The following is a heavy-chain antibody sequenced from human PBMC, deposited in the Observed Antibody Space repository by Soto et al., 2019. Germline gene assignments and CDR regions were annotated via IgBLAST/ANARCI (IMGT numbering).Heavy chain of an antibody. D-gene: IGHD3-10*01. Sequence: QVQLVESGGGVVQPGRSLRLSCAASGFTFSNYAVHWVRQAPGKGLEWVALISYDGSNTYYADSVKGRFTISRDNSENKLYVQMIRLRAEDTAMYYCATDRRVRDGMDVWGQGTTVIVSS. V-gene: IGHV3-30*03. CDR1: GFTFSNYA. CDR2: ISYDGSNT. CDR3: ATDRRVRDGMDV. J-gene: IGHJ6*02.